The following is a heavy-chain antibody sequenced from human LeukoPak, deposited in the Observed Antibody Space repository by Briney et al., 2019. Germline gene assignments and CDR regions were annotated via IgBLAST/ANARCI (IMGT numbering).Heavy chain of an antibody. CDR2: ISGSGGST. V-gene: IGHV3-23*01. CDR1: GFTFSSYA. CDR3: AKDGGYYDSL. D-gene: IGHD3-22*01. Sequence: GGSLRLSCVASGFTFSSYAMSWVRQAPGKGLEWVSAISGSGGSTYYADPVKGRFTISRDNSKNTLYLQMNSLRAEDTAVYYCAKDGGYYDSLWGQGTTVTVSS. J-gene: IGHJ6*02.